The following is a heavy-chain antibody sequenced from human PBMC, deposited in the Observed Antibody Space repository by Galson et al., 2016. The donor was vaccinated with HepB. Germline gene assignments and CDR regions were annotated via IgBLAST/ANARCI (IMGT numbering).Heavy chain of an antibody. CDR1: GGSISSSSYF. CDR3: ARRVFAISGGWLDR. J-gene: IGHJ5*02. V-gene: IGHV4-39*02. CDR2: LYYSGST. Sequence: SETLSLTCTVSGGSISSSSYFWGWIRQPPGKGLEWIGSLYYSGSTHYNASLKSRVTISVDTSKNHFSLKLSSVTAADTALYYCARRVFAISGGWLDRWGQGTLVTVSS. D-gene: IGHD2-8*01.